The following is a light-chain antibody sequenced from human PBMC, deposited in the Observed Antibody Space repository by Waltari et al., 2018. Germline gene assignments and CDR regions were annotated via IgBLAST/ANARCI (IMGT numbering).Light chain of an antibody. CDR3: HVWDSNTGV. V-gene: IGLV3-21*02. CDR2: DDT. J-gene: IGLJ3*02. CDR1: NIESKG. Sequence: SYVLTQPPSLSLAPGQTAKISCGGNNIESKGVHWYKQKPGQAPLLVMYDDTERPPGMPGRFAGSNSGNTASLTISRVDAGDEADYYCHVWDSNTGVFGGGTKLTVL.